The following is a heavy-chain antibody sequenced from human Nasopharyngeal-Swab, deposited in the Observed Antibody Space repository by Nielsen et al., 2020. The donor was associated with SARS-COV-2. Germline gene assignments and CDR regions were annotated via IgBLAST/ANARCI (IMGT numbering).Heavy chain of an antibody. J-gene: IGHJ6*02. V-gene: IGHV4-31*02. CDR2: IYYSGST. Sequence: RQAPGKGLEWIGYIYYSGSTYYSPSLKSRVTISVDTSKNQFSLKLSSVTAADTAVYYCAREGPAIWFGEYETSKSGMDVWGQGTTVTVSS. CDR3: AREGPAIWFGEYETSKSGMDV. D-gene: IGHD3-10*01.